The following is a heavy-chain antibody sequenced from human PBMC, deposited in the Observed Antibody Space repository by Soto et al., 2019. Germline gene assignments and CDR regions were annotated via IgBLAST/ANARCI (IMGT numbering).Heavy chain of an antibody. Sequence: GGSLRLSCAASGFTFSDYYMSWIRQAPGKGLEWVSYISSSGSTIYYADSVKGRFTISRDNAKNSLYLQMNSLRAEDTAVYYCARKSARITGTTKGGFDPWGQGTLVTVSS. CDR1: GFTFSDYY. CDR3: ARKSARITGTTKGGFDP. J-gene: IGHJ5*02. CDR2: ISSSGSTI. V-gene: IGHV3-11*01. D-gene: IGHD1-7*01.